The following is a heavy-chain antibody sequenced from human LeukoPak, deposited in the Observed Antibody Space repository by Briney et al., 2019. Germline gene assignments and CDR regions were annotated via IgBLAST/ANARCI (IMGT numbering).Heavy chain of an antibody. CDR2: INPNSGGT. D-gene: IGHD6-19*01. CDR1: GYTFTGYY. J-gene: IGHJ4*02. Sequence: ASVKVSCKASGYTFTGYYMHWVRQAPGQGLEWMGWINPNSGGTNYAQKFQGRVTMTRDTSISTAYMELSRLRSDDTAVYYCARDKSGSSGWYSYFDYWGQGTLVTVSS. V-gene: IGHV1-2*02. CDR3: ARDKSGSSGWYSYFDY.